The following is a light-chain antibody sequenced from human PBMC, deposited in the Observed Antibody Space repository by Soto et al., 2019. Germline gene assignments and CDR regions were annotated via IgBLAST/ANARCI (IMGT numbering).Light chain of an antibody. CDR3: QQYGTSSRT. J-gene: IGKJ1*01. Sequence: DIQMTQSPCTLSAFVGDRVTITCRASQTISTSLAWYQQKPGKAPKLLIYLASTLQSGVPARFSGSGSATEFTLSISSLQPDDFATYYCQQYGTSSRTFGQGTKVDIK. CDR2: LAS. CDR1: QTISTS. V-gene: IGKV1-5*03.